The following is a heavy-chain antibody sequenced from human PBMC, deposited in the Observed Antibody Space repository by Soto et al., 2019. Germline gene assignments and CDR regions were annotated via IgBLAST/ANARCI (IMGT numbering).Heavy chain of an antibody. CDR1: GSTFNSAW. CDR2: IKSKTSGETT. D-gene: IGHD5-12*01. CDR3: VSDISSSGVGELDY. V-gene: IGHV3-15*01. Sequence: EVHLVESGGGLVKPGGSLRLSCAASGSTFNSAWLTWVRQAPGKGLEWVARIKSKTSGETTDYAAPVKGRVIISRDDSTSTVYLQMNSLNTEDTAIYHCVSDISSSGVGELDYWGQGTLVTVSS. J-gene: IGHJ4*02.